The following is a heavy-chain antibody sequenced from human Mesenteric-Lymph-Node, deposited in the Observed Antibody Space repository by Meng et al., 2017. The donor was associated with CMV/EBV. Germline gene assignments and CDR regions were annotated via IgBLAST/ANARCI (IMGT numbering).Heavy chain of an antibody. CDR1: GFTFSSYA. Sequence: GGSLRLSCAASGFTFSSYAMHWVRQAPGKGLEWVAVISYDGSNKYYADSVKGRFTISRDNSKNTLYLQMNSLRAEDTAVYYCARDRQYNNLRYGMDVWGQGTTVTVSS. J-gene: IGHJ6*02. D-gene: IGHD1-1*01. CDR2: ISYDGSNK. V-gene: IGHV3-30*14. CDR3: ARDRQYNNLRYGMDV.